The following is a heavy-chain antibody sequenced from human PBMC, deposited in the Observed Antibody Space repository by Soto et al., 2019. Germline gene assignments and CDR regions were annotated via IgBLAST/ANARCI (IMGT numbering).Heavy chain of an antibody. CDR1: GGTFSSYA. CDR2: IIPIFGTA. D-gene: IGHD6-6*01. J-gene: IGHJ6*02. Sequence: QVQLVQSGAEVKKPGSSVKVSRKASGGTFSSYAISWVRQAPGQGLEWMGGIIPIFGTANYAQKFQGRVTITADKSTSTAYMELSSLRSEDTAVYYCARGLEGIAARPHGMDVWGQGTTVTVSS. CDR3: ARGLEGIAARPHGMDV. V-gene: IGHV1-69*06.